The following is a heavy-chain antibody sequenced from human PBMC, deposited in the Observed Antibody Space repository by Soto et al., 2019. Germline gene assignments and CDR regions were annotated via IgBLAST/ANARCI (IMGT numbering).Heavy chain of an antibody. CDR2: IITYNGNT. J-gene: IGHJ4*02. CDR1: GYTFSSYA. V-gene: IGHV1-18*01. CDR3: ARTGPPVDY. Sequence: QVQLVQSGAEVKKPGASVKVSCKASGYTFSSYAISWVRQAPGQGLEWMGWIITYNGNTNYAQKRQGRVTMTTGTSTTTAYMDLRSLRSDDPAVYYCARTGPPVDYWGQGTLVTVSS.